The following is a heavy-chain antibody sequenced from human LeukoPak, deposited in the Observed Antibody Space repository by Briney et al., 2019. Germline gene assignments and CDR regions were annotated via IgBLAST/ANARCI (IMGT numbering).Heavy chain of an antibody. V-gene: IGHV4-61*02. CDR2: IYTSGST. CDR3: ARGAEGGDY. J-gene: IGHJ4*02. Sequence: QASQTLSLTCTVSGGSISSGSYYWSWIRQPAGKGLEWIGRIYTSGSTNYNPSLKSRVTISVDKSKNQFSLRLNSVTAADTAVYYCARGAEGGDYWGQGTLVTVSS. CDR1: GGSISSGSYY. D-gene: IGHD1-26*01.